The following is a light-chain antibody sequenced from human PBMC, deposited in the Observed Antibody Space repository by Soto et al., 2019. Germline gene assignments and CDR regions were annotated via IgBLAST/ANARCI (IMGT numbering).Light chain of an antibody. CDR2: GAS. Sequence: EIVLTQSPVTLSLSPGERATLSCRASQRITNNFLAWFQQKAGLAPRLLIYGASTRASGVPDRFSGSGSGTDFVLTISRLEPEDFAVYYCLQYGRSPFTFGQGTKLQIK. J-gene: IGKJ2*01. CDR1: QRITNNF. CDR3: LQYGRSPFT. V-gene: IGKV3-20*01.